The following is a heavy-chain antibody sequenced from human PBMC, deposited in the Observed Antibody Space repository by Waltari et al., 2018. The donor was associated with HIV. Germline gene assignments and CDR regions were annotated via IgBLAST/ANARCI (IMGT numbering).Heavy chain of an antibody. CDR3: GRMMVRGVIMTGVDV. D-gene: IGHD3-10*01. CDR2: IDRVGTR. CDR1: GFTVSSSQ. J-gene: IGHJ6*02. V-gene: IGHV3-53*02. Sequence: EVQLVETGGGLIQPGGSLRLSCLASGFTVSSSQMSWFRQAPGKGPELVLVIDRVGTRYYTDSVKGRFTISRDESKNTVKLQLNSLRAEDTAVYYCGRMMVRGVIMTGVDVGGQGTTVIVSS.